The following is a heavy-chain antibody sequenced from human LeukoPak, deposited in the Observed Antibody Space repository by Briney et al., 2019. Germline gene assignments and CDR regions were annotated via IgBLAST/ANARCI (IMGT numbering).Heavy chain of an antibody. CDR2: IKQDGSEK. J-gene: IGHJ3*02. CDR3: ARDMGAGMGYCSSTSCPTYDAFDI. V-gene: IGHV3-7*03. CDR1: GFTFSSYW. Sequence: GGSLRLSCAASGFTFSSYWMSWVRQALGKGLEWVANIKQDGSEKYYVDSVKGRFTISRDNAKNSLYLQMNSLRAEDTAVYYCARDMGAGMGYCSSTSCPTYDAFDIWGQGTMVTVSS. D-gene: IGHD2-2*01.